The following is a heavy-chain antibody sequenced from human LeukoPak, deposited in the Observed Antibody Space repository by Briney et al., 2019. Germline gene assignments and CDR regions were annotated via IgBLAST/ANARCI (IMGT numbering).Heavy chain of an antibody. CDR1: GFTFSSYA. Sequence: GGSLRLSCAASGFTFSSYAMSWVRQAPGKGLEWVGRIKSNPDGGTADYGAAVKGRFTISRDDSRNILYLQLRNVRAEDTAVYYCTTLSYDVHYWGQGTLVTVSS. V-gene: IGHV3-15*01. CDR2: IKSNPDGGTA. J-gene: IGHJ4*02. CDR3: TTLSYDVHY. D-gene: IGHD3-3*01.